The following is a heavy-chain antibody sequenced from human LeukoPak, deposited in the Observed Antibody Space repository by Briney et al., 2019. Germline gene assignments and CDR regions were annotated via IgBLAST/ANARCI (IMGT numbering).Heavy chain of an antibody. CDR1: GFTFSSYW. V-gene: IGHV5-51*01. CDR3: ARQGNYYYYMDV. J-gene: IGHJ6*03. CDR2: IYPGDSDT. Sequence: SGGSLRLCCAASGFTFSSYWMSWVRQAPGKGLEWVGIIYPGDSDTRYSPSFQGQVTISADKSISTAYLQWSSLKASDTAMYYCARQGNYYYYMDVWGKGTTVTVSS.